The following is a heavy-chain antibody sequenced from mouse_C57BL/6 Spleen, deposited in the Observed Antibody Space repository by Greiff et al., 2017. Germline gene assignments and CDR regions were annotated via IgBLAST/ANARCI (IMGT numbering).Heavy chain of an antibody. CDR1: GFNIKDDY. V-gene: IGHV14-4*01. CDR2: IDPENGDT. J-gene: IGHJ3*01. Sequence: EVQRVESGAELVRPGASVKLSCTASGFNIKDDYMHWVKQRPEQGLEWIGWIDPENGDTEYGSKFQGKATITADTSSNTAYLQLSSLTSEDTAVYYCTTVVEAYWGQGTLVTVSA. CDR3: TTVVEAY. D-gene: IGHD1-1*01.